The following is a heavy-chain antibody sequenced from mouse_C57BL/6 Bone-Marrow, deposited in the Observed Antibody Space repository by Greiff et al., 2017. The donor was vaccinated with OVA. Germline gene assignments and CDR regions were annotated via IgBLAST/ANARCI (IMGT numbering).Heavy chain of an antibody. J-gene: IGHJ1*03. CDR3: ARCYDYDGDWYFDV. CDR2: INPGSGGT. D-gene: IGHD2-4*01. CDR1: GYAFTNYL. Sequence: VQLQQSGAELVRPGTSVEVSCKASGYAFTNYLIEWVKQRPGQGLEWIGVINPGSGGTNYNEKFKGKATLTADKSSSTAYMQLSSLTSEDSAVYFCARCYDYDGDWYFDVWGTGTTVTVSS. V-gene: IGHV1-54*01.